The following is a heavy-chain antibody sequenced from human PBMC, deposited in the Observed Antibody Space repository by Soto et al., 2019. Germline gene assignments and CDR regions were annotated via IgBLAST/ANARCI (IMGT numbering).Heavy chain of an antibody. D-gene: IGHD6-13*01. CDR2: INPNSGGT. CDR3: ARGRADSSSWYLDAFDI. CDR1: GYTFTGYY. V-gene: IGHV1-2*04. Sequence: ASVKVSCKASGYTFTGYYMHWVRQAPGQGLEWMGWINPNSGGTNYAQKFQGWVTMTRDTSISTAYMELSRLRSDDTAVYYCARGRADSSSWYLDAFDIWGQGTMVTVSS. J-gene: IGHJ3*02.